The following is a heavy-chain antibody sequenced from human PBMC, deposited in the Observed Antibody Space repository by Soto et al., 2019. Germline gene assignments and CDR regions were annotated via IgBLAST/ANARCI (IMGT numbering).Heavy chain of an antibody. CDR3: ARKTGYSSSCYGYYYYYYGMEV. CDR2: MNPNSGNT. D-gene: IGHD6-13*01. CDR1: GYTFTRYD. V-gene: IGHV1-8*01. J-gene: IGHJ6*02. Sequence: ASVKVSCKASGYTFTRYDITWVRQATGQGLEWMGWMNPNSGNTGYAQKFQGRVTVTRNTSISTAYMELSSLRSEDTAVYYCARKTGYSSSCYGYYYYYYGMEVWGQGTTVTVSS.